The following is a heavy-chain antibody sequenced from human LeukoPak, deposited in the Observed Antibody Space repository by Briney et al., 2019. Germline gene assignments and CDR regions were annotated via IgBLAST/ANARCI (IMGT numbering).Heavy chain of an antibody. Sequence: GGSLRLSCAASGFTLSSYWMGWVRQAPGKGLEWVATIRQDGGEKYYVGSVEGRFTISRDNAQNSLYLQMNSLRVEDTAVYYCARDLGWYELDYWGQGTLVTVSS. CDR3: ARDLGWYELDY. V-gene: IGHV3-7*01. J-gene: IGHJ4*02. CDR2: IRQDGGEK. CDR1: GFTLSSYW. D-gene: IGHD6-19*01.